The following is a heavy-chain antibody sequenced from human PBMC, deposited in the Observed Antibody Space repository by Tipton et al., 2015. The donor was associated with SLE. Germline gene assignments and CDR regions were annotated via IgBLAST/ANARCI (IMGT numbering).Heavy chain of an antibody. CDR1: GGSFSGYY. V-gene: IGHV4-34*01. J-gene: IGHJ4*02. CDR3: ARGPTGSSAREDT. Sequence: TLSLTCAVYGGSFSGYYWSWIRQPPGKGLEWIGEINHSGSTNYNPSLKSRVTISLDTSKNQFSLKLSSVTAADTAVYYCARGPTGSSAREDTWGQGTLVTVSS. CDR2: INHSGST. D-gene: IGHD2-2*01.